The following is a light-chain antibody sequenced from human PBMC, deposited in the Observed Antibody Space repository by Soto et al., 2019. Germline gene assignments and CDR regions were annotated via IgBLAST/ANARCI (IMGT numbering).Light chain of an antibody. CDR3: QQYDNLPPFT. CDR1: QDISNY. CDR2: DAS. V-gene: IGKV1-33*01. Sequence: DIQMTQSPSSLYASVGDKVTITCQASQDISNYLNWYQHKPGKAPKLLIYDASNLETGVPSRFSGSGSGTDFTFTISSLQPEDIATYYCQQYDNLPPFTFGPGTKVDIK. J-gene: IGKJ3*01.